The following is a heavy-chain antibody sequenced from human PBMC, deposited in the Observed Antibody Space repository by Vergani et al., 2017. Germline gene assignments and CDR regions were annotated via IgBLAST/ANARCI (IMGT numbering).Heavy chain of an antibody. J-gene: IGHJ6*02. CDR3: ARDKGEVVGGQRYYYYYGMDV. CDR2: IIPIFGTA. D-gene: IGHD2-15*01. V-gene: IGHV1-69*01. CDR1: GGTFSSYA. Sequence: QVQLVQSGAEVKKPGSSVKVSCKASGGTFSSYAISWVRQAPGQGLEWMGGIIPIFGTANYAQKFQGRVTITADESTSTAYMELSSLRSEDTAVYYCARDKGEVVGGQRYYYYYGMDVWGQGTTVTVSS.